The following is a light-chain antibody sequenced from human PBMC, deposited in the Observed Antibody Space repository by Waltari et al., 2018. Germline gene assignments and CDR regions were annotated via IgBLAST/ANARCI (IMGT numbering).Light chain of an antibody. Sequence: QTVVTQEPSLSVSSGGTVTLTCTLSSGSLSPTSYATWYQQTPGQAPRTLVYKGNSRSSGVPDRFSGSILGNKAALTITGAQADDECDYYCSLYMGSGIWVFGGGTKLTVL. CDR1: SGSLSPTSY. CDR2: KGN. V-gene: IGLV8-61*01. J-gene: IGLJ3*02. CDR3: SLYMGSGIWV.